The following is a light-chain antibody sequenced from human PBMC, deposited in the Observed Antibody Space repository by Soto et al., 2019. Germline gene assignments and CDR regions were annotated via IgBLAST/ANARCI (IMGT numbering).Light chain of an antibody. J-gene: IGKJ1*01. CDR3: QQYSDHWT. Sequence: DIQLTQSPSTLSASVGDRATITCRASRSIINWLAWYQQKSGKGPKLLIYKASNLQTGVPSRFSGSGYGTEFTLTISSRQPDDVATYYCQQYSDHWTFGQGTKVEIK. CDR1: RSIINW. CDR2: KAS. V-gene: IGKV1-5*03.